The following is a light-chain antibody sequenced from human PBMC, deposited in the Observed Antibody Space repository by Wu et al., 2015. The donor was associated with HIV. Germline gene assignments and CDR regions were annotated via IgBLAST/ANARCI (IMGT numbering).Light chain of an antibody. CDR1: QSISSY. CDR2: AAS. J-gene: IGKJ4*01. Sequence: DIQMTQSPSSLSASVGDRVTITCRASQSISSYLNWYQQKPGKAPKLLIYAASSLYSGVPSRFSGSGSGTDFSLTISSLQPEDFATYYCQQLNSCPLTFGGGTKVEDQT. V-gene: IGKV1-39*01. CDR3: QQLNSCPLT.